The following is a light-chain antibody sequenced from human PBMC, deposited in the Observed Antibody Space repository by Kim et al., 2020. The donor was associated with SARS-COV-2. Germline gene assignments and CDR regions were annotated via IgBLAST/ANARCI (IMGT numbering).Light chain of an antibody. V-gene: IGLV3-19*01. J-gene: IGLJ2*01. CDR2: GKN. CDR1: SLRSYY. Sequence: ALGQTVRITCKGDSLRSYYASWYQQKPGQAPALGIYGKNNRPSGIPDRFSGSSSGNTASLTITGAQAEDEADYYCNSRDSSGNHLVFGGGTQLTVL. CDR3: NSRDSSGNHLV.